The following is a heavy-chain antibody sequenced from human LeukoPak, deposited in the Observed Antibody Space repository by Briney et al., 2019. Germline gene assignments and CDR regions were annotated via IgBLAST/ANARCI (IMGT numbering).Heavy chain of an antibody. CDR1: GYTFTTYG. J-gene: IGHJ4*02. D-gene: IGHD2-15*01. Sequence: ASVKVSCKASGYTFTTYGISWVRQAPGQGLEWMGWFSAYNGNTNYAQKLQGRVTMTTDTSTSTAYMELRSLRSDDTAVYYCARAPSGRYCNGGSCYSPYWGQGTLVTVSS. CDR3: ARAPSGRYCNGGSCYSPY. V-gene: IGHV1-18*04. CDR2: FSAYNGNT.